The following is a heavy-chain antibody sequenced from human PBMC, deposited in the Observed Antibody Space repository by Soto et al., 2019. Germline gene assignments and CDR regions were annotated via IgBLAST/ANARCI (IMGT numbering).Heavy chain of an antibody. CDR1: GGTFSSYA. Sequence: QVQLVQSGAEVKKPGSSVKVSCKASGGTFSSYAISWVRQAPGQGLEWMGGIIPIFGTANYAQKFQGRVTITADESTSTAYMELSSLRSEDTAVYYCARDLQWELLERDDAFDIWGQGTMVTVSS. J-gene: IGHJ3*02. D-gene: IGHD1-26*01. V-gene: IGHV1-69*01. CDR3: ARDLQWELLERDDAFDI. CDR2: IIPIFGTA.